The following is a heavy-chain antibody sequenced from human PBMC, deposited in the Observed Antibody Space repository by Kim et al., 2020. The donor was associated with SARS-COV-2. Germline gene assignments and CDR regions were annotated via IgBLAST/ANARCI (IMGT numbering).Heavy chain of an antibody. D-gene: IGHD2-2*01. CDR2: INTNTGNP. J-gene: IGHJ4*02. Sequence: ASVKVSCKASGYTFTSYAMNWVRQAPGQGLEWMGWINTNTGNPTYAQGFTGRFVFSLDTSVSTAYLQISSLKAEDTAVYYCARAGYCSSTSCKSSSWSDFDYWGQGTLVTVSS. CDR3: ARAGYCSSTSCKSSSWSDFDY. CDR1: GYTFTSYA. V-gene: IGHV7-4-1*02.